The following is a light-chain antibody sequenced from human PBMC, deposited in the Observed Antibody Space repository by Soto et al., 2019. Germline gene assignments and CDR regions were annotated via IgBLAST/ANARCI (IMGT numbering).Light chain of an antibody. CDR3: LSFDSSLSVV. CDR1: SSNIGAGYD. V-gene: IGLV1-40*01. CDR2: GNT. Sequence: QSVLTQPPSVSGAPGQRVTISCTGSSSNIGAGYDVHWYQQLPGRAPKLLIYGNTNRPSGVPDRFSGSKSGTSASLAITRLQAEDEADYYSLSFDSSLSVVFGGGTKLTVL. J-gene: IGLJ2*01.